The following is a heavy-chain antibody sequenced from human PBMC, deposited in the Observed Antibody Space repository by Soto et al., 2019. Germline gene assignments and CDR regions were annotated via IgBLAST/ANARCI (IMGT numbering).Heavy chain of an antibody. Sequence: EVQLLESGGGLVQPGGSLRLSCAASGFTFNNYAMSWVRQAPGKGLEWVSVISGSGQRTSYADSVKGRFTVSRGNSKNPVDLHMPSLRAEDTAVYYCAKDSYHGSGSYITPYYFDSWGQGTLITVSS. V-gene: IGHV3-23*01. CDR2: ISGSGQRT. CDR1: GFTFNNYA. D-gene: IGHD3-10*01. CDR3: AKDSYHGSGSYITPYYFDS. J-gene: IGHJ4*02.